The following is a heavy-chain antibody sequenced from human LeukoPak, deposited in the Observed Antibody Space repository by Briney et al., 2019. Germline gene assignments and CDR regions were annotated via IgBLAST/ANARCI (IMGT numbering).Heavy chain of an antibody. D-gene: IGHD3-10*01. CDR2: IYYSGST. V-gene: IGHV4-30-4*01. CDR3: ARDRRLGGSGSYYTFDY. Sequence: SGTLSLTCTVSGGSISSGAYYWIWIRQPPGKGLEGIGYIYYSGSTYYNPSLKSRVTISVDTSKNQFSLKLSSVTAADTAVYYCARDRRLGGSGSYYTFDYWGQGTLVTVSS. CDR1: GGSISSGAYY. J-gene: IGHJ4*02.